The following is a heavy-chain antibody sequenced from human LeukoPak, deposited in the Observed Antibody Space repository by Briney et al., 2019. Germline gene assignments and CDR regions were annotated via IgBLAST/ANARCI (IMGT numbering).Heavy chain of an antibody. CDR3: ARSPLGQPTYYFDY. CDR2: IIPIFGTA. CDR1: GGTFSSDA. Sequence: SVKVSCKASGGTFSSDAVSWGRQAPGQGLEWMGGIIPIFGTANYAQKFQGRVTLTTDESPSTGYMELSSPRSEDTGVYYCARSPLGQPTYYFDYWGQGTLVTVSS. J-gene: IGHJ4*02. D-gene: IGHD7-27*01. V-gene: IGHV1-69*05.